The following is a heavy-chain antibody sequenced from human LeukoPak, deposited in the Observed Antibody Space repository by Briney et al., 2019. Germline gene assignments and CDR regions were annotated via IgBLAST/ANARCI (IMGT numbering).Heavy chain of an antibody. D-gene: IGHD3-16*01. Sequence: ETSETLSLTCTVSGGSISSYYWSWIRQPPGKGLEWIGYIYYSGSTNYNPSLKSRVTISVDTSKNQFSLKLSSVTAADTAVYYCARLGLPAWGYYYYMDVWGKGTTVTVS. J-gene: IGHJ6*03. CDR2: IYYSGST. CDR3: ARLGLPAWGYYYYMDV. V-gene: IGHV4-59*01. CDR1: GGSISSYY.